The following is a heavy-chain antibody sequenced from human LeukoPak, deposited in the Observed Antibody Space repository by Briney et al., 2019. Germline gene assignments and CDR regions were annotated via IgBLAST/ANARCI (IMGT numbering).Heavy chain of an antibody. CDR3: ARDERLLSFLK. V-gene: IGHV3-74*01. J-gene: IGHJ4*02. CDR2: IDYEGGTT. D-gene: IGHD3-3*01. CDR1: GFTFSSHW. Sequence: GGSLRLSCVASGFTFSSHWMHWVRQVPGKGLVWVSRIDYEGGTTDYADSVKGRFTISRDNSKNTLYLQMNSLRAEDTAIYYCARDERLLSFLKWGQGTLVTVSS.